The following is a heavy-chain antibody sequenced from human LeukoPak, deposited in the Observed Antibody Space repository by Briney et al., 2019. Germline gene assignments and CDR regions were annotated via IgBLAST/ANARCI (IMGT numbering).Heavy chain of an antibody. Sequence: GASVKVSCKTSVYTLDSYGISWVRQAAGQGLEGMAWITAYSGHIDHAPTLHGRVTVTTDTSTSTAHMELRSLRSDDTAVYYCARGGRTTAPDFWGQGTLVTVTS. J-gene: IGHJ4*02. V-gene: IGHV1-18*01. CDR3: ARGGRTTAPDF. CDR1: VYTLDSYG. D-gene: IGHD2/OR15-2a*01. CDR2: ITAYSGHI.